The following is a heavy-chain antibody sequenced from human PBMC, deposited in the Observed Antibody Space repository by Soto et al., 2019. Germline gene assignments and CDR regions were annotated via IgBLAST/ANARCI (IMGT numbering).Heavy chain of an antibody. CDR3: ARDVENYDVGEANYYYYGMDV. J-gene: IGHJ6*02. D-gene: IGHD1-7*01. Sequence: SPTLSLTCAISGDSVSSNIAAWNWIRQSPSRGLEWLGRTYYRSKWYNDYAVSVKSRITINPDTSKNQFSLQLNSVTPEDTAVYYCARDVENYDVGEANYYYYGMDVWGQGTTVTVSS. V-gene: IGHV6-1*01. CDR2: TYYRSKWYN. CDR1: GDSVSSNIAA.